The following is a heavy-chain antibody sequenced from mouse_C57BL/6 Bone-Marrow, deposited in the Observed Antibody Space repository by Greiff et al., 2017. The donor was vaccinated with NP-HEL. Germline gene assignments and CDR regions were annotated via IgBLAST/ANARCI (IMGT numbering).Heavy chain of an antibody. D-gene: IGHD1-1*01. CDR1: GFNIKDDY. CDR2: IDPENGDT. V-gene: IGHV14-4*01. Sequence: VQLQQSGAELVRPGASVKLSCTASGFNIKDDYMHWVKQRPEQGLEWIGWIDPENGDTEYASKFQGKATITADTSSNTAYLQLSSLTSEDTAVHYCSTGSNYILAMDYWGQGTSVTVSS. CDR3: STGSNYILAMDY. J-gene: IGHJ4*01.